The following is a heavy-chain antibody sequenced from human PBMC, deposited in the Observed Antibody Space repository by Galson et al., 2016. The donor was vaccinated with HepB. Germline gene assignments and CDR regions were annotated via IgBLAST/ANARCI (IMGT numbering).Heavy chain of an antibody. CDR3: ARSNPNYYYGMDV. J-gene: IGHJ6*04. CDR1: GGSISSYY. CDR2: IYYSGST. V-gene: IGHV4-59*12. Sequence: SETLSLTCTVSGGSISSYYWSWIRQPPGKGLEWIGYIYYSGSTNYNPSLKSRVTISVDTSKNQFSLKLRSVTAADTAVYYCARSNPNYYYGMDVWGKGTTVTVSS.